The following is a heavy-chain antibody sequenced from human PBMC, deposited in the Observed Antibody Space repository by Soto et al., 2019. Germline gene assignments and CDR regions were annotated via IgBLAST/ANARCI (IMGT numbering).Heavy chain of an antibody. CDR2: IYRGGGT. CDR3: ARRDDSETFDI. CDR1: GLSVSSNY. D-gene: IGHD5-18*01. Sequence: GGSLRLSCAAYGLSVSSNYMTWVRQAPGKGLEWVSIIYRGGGTYHADTVKGRSIISKDESQNTVYLQMNSLTAGDTAVYYCARRDDSETFDIWGHGTMVTVSS. J-gene: IGHJ3*02. V-gene: IGHV3-53*01.